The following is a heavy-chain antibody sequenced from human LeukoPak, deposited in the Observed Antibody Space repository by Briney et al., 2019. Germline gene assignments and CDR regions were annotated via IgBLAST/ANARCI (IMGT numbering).Heavy chain of an antibody. D-gene: IGHD5-18*01. J-gene: IGHJ5*02. Sequence: ASVKVSCKASGGTFSSYAISWVRQAPGRGLEWMGGIIPIFGTANYAQKFQGRVTITADESTSTAYMELSSLRSEDTAVYYCAKGGYSYGPYNWFDPWGQGTLVTVSS. CDR1: GGTFSSYA. CDR3: AKGGYSYGPYNWFDP. CDR2: IIPIFGTA. V-gene: IGHV1-69*13.